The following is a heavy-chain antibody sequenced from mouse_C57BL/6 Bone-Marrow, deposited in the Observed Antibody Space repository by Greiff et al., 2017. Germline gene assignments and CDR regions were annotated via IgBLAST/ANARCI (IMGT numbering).Heavy chain of an antibody. CDR3: ARKNYYGSRRGYYAMDY. CDR2: ISSGSSTI. Sequence: EVKLVGSGGGLVKPGGSLKLSCAASGFTFSDYGMHWVRQAPEKGLEWVAYISSGSSTIYYADTVKGRFPIYSDNAKNTLFLQMTSLRSEDTAMYYCARKNYYGSRRGYYAMDYWGQGTSVTVSS. CDR1: GFTFSDYG. V-gene: IGHV5-17*01. D-gene: IGHD1-1*01. J-gene: IGHJ4*01.